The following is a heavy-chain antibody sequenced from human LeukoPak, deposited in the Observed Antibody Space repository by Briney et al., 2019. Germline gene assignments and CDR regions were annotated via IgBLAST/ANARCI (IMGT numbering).Heavy chain of an antibody. CDR2: ISGSGGST. D-gene: IGHD6-19*01. Sequence: GGSLRLSCAASGFTFSSYAMSWVRQAPGKGLEWVSAISGSGGSTYYADSVKGRFAISRDSSKNTLYLQMNSLRAEDTAVYYCAKDKQWLVPYFDYWGQGTLVTVSS. CDR3: AKDKQWLVPYFDY. CDR1: GFTFSSYA. V-gene: IGHV3-23*01. J-gene: IGHJ4*02.